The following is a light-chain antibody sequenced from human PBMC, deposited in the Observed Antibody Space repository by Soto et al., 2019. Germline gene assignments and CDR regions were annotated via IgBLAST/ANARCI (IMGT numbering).Light chain of an antibody. CDR2: GNS. V-gene: IGLV1-40*01. Sequence: QSVLTQPPSVSGAPGQRVTISCTGSSSNIGAGYDVHWYQQLPGTAPKLLIYGNSNRPSGVPDRFSGSKSGTSASLAITGLQAEDEADYYCQSYDSSLSGWGFGTGTKLTDL. CDR3: QSYDSSLSGWG. CDR1: SSNIGAGYD. J-gene: IGLJ1*01.